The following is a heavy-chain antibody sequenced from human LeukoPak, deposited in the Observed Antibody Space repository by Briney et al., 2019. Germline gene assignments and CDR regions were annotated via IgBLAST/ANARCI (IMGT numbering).Heavy chain of an antibody. J-gene: IGHJ4*02. CDR2: INHSGTT. V-gene: IGHV4-34*01. CDR1: GGSFSGYY. D-gene: IGHD5-12*01. CDR3: ARSYSGYDAVDY. Sequence: SETLSLTCAVYGGSFSGYYWSWLRQPPGKGLEWIGEINHSGTTNYNPSLKSRVTISVDTSKNQFSLKLSPVTAADTAVYYCARSYSGYDAVDYWGQGTLVTVSS.